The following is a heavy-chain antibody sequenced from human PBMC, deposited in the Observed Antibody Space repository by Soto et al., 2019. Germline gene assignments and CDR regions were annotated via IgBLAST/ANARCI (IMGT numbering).Heavy chain of an antibody. CDR2: IKSKTDGGTT. V-gene: IGHV3-15*01. J-gene: IGHJ2*01. D-gene: IGHD1-26*01. Sequence: SGGSLRFSCAASGFTFSNAWMSWVHQAPGKGLEWVGRIKSKTDGGTTDYAAPVKGRFTISRDDSKNTLYLQMNSLKTEDTAVYYCTTDAPLYSGSYYGYFDLWGRGTLATGSS. CDR1: GFTFSNAW. CDR3: TTDAPLYSGSYYGYFDL.